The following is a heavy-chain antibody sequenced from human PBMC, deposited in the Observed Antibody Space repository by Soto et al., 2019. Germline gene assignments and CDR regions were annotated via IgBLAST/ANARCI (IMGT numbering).Heavy chain of an antibody. Sequence: PSETLSLTCAVYGGSFSGYYWTWIRQPPGTGLEWIGEINHSGSTRYSPSFQGQVTISADKSISTAYLQWSSLKASDTAMYYCARDLDYGGHSDWFDPWGQGTLVTVSS. CDR2: INHSGST. CDR1: GGSFSGYY. CDR3: ARDLDYGGHSDWFDP. D-gene: IGHD4-17*01. J-gene: IGHJ5*02. V-gene: IGHV4-34*01.